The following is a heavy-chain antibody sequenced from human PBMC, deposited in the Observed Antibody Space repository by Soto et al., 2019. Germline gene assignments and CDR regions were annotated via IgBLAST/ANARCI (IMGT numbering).Heavy chain of an antibody. V-gene: IGHV3-48*02. J-gene: IGHJ4*02. CDR2: ITSTSSAV. Sequence: GSLRLSCAASGFPFSFYSMNWVRQAPGKGLEWISYITSTSSAVNYADSVRGRFTISRDNAMRSLFLHMNSLRDEDTAVYYCARDGKGAAYTHGPYYFDYWGQGALVTVSS. CDR3: ARDGKGAAYTHGPYYFDY. D-gene: IGHD1-1*01. CDR1: GFPFSFYS.